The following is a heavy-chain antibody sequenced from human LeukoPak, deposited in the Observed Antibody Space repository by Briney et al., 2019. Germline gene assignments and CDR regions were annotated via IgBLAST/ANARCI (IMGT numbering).Heavy chain of an antibody. CDR2: ISGSGGST. V-gene: IGHV3-23*01. Sequence: PAGGSLRLSCAASGFTFSSYAMSWVRQAPGKGLEWVSAISGSGGSTYYADSVKGRFTISRDNSKNTLYLQMNSLRAEDTAVYYCANLEVTYCSSTSCFDYWGQGTLVTVSS. D-gene: IGHD2-2*01. CDR1: GFTFSSYA. CDR3: ANLEVTYCSSTSCFDY. J-gene: IGHJ4*02.